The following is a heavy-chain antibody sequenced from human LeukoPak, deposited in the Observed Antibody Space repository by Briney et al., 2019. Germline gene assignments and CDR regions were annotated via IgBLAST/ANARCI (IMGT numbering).Heavy chain of an antibody. D-gene: IGHD2-2*01. V-gene: IGHV3-21*01. CDR3: ASSTFYCSSTSCYVYYYMDV. Sequence: GGSLRLSCAASGFTFSSYSMNWVRQAPGKGLEWVSSISSSSSYIYYADSVKGRFTISRDNAKNSLYLQMNSLRAEDTAVYYCASSTFYCSSTSCYVYYYMDVWGKGTTVTVSS. CDR1: GFTFSSYS. J-gene: IGHJ6*03. CDR2: ISSSSSYI.